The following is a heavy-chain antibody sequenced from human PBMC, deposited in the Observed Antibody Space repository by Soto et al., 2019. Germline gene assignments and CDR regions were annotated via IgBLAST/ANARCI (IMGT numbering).Heavy chain of an antibody. Sequence: GGSLRLSCAASGFTFSSYAMHWVRQAPGKGLEYVSAISSNGGSTYYANSVKGRFTISRDNSKNTLYLQMGSLRAEDMAVYYCARAVAANAFDIWGQGTMVTVSS. CDR1: GFTFSSYA. CDR2: ISSNGGST. V-gene: IGHV3-64*01. D-gene: IGHD2-15*01. CDR3: ARAVAANAFDI. J-gene: IGHJ3*02.